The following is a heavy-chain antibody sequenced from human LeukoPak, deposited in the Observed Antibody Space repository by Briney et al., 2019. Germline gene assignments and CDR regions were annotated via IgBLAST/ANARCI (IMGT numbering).Heavy chain of an antibody. Sequence: SETLSLTCTVSGDSINSYYWNWIRQPPGKGLEWIGYIYYSGSTNYNPSLKSRVTISVDTSKNQFSLKLSSVTAADTAVYYCARSLYYYGSDSFDIWGQGTMVTVSS. CDR1: GDSINSYY. CDR2: IYYSGST. CDR3: ARSLYYYGSDSFDI. V-gene: IGHV4-59*01. D-gene: IGHD3-10*01. J-gene: IGHJ3*02.